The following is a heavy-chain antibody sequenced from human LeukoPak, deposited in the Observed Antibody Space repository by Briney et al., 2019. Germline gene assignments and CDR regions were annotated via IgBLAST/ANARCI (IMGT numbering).Heavy chain of an antibody. Sequence: GASVKVSCKVPGYTLTELSMHWVRQAPGKGLEWMGGFDPEDGETIYAQKFQGRVTMTEDTSTDTAYMELSSLRSEDTAVYYCATLYYDSSGYRGDYWGQGALVTVSS. D-gene: IGHD3-22*01. J-gene: IGHJ4*02. CDR3: ATLYYDSSGYRGDY. CDR1: GYTLTELS. CDR2: FDPEDGET. V-gene: IGHV1-24*01.